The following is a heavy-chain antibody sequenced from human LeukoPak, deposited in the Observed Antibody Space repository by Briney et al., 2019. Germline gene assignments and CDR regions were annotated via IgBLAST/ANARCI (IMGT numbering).Heavy chain of an antibody. CDR2: ISYDGSDK. CDR1: GFTFSSYG. D-gene: IGHD3-3*01. Sequence: GGSLRLSCAASGFTFSSYGMHRVRQAPGKGLEWVAVISYDGSDKYYADSVKGRFTISRDNSMNTLYLEMNSLRAEDTAVYYCARERERFLNLWGQGTLVTVSS. CDR3: ARERERFLNL. J-gene: IGHJ5*02. V-gene: IGHV3-30*04.